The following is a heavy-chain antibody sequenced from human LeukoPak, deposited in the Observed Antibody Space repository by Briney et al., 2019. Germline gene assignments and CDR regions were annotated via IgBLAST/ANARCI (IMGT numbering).Heavy chain of an antibody. CDR2: IVVGSGNT. CDR3: AAADNYYDSSGYPLYAFDI. D-gene: IGHD3-22*01. J-gene: IGHJ3*02. Sequence: SVKVSCKASGFIFTSSAMQWVRQARGQRLEWIGWIVVGSGNTNYAQKFQERVTITRDMSTSTAYMELSSLRSEDTAVYYCAAADNYYDSSGYPLYAFDIWGQGTMVTVSS. CDR1: GFIFTSSA. V-gene: IGHV1-58*02.